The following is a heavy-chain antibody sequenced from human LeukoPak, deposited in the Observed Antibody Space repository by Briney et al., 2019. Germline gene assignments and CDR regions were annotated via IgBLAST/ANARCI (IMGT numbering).Heavy chain of an antibody. CDR1: GFTFSSSG. CDR3: ARAGGYCSGGSCYRGYSWFDP. D-gene: IGHD2-15*01. CDR2: ILYNGSNK. V-gene: IGHV3-33*01. Sequence: GGSLRLSCAASGFTFSSSGTHWVRQAPGKGLEWVAVILYNGSNKYYADSVKGRLTISRDNSKNTLYLQMNSLRVEDTAVYYCARAGGYCSGGSCYRGYSWFDPWGQGTLVTVSS. J-gene: IGHJ5*02.